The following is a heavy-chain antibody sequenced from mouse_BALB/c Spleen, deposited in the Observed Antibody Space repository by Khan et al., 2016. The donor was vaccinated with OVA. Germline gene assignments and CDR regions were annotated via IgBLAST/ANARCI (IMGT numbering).Heavy chain of an antibody. CDR1: GFTFSSYT. J-gene: IGHJ3*01. V-gene: IGHV5-12-2*01. Sequence: EVELVESGGGLVQPGGSLKLSCAASGFTFSSYTMSWVRQTPEKRLEWVAYISNGGGSTYYPDTVKGRFTIYRDNAKNTLYLQMSSLKSEDTAMYYCARHDYWGQGTLVTVSA. CDR3: ARHDY. CDR2: ISNGGGST.